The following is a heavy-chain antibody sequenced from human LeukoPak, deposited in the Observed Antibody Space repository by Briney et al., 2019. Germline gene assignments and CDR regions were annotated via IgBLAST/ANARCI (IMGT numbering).Heavy chain of an antibody. CDR2: VHYSGST. J-gene: IGHJ4*02. D-gene: IGHD3-9*01. V-gene: IGHV4-59*08. CDR1: GVSIFSYY. Sequence: SETLSLTCSVSGVSIFSYYGNWIRQPPGKGLEWIGYVHYSGSTNYNPSLKSRVTISVDTSKSQFSLKLSSATAADTAVYYCATGRSIRYFDYWGQGTLLTVSS. CDR3: ATGRSIRYFDY.